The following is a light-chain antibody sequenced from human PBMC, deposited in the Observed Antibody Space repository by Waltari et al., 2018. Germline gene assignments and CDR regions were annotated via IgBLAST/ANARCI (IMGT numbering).Light chain of an antibody. Sequence: QSVLTQPPSVSGAPGQRVTISCTGSRSNTGAGYDVHWYQQLPGTAPRLLIYGINNRPSGVPDRFSGSKSGSSASLTISALQAEDEADYYCHSYGGSLTVIFGGGTKVTVL. J-gene: IGLJ2*01. CDR2: GIN. CDR3: HSYGGSLTVI. CDR1: RSNTGAGYD. V-gene: IGLV1-40*01.